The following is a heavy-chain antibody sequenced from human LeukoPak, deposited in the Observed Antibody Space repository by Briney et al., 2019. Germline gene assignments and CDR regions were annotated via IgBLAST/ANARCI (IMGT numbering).Heavy chain of an antibody. D-gene: IGHD2-2*01. V-gene: IGHV3-20*04. CDR2: INWNGGST. CDR3: ERDSRTLNYYYYYYMDV. J-gene: IGHJ6*03. Sequence: GGSLRLSCAASGFTLDDYGMSWVRQAPGKGLEWVSGINWNGGSTGYADSVKGRFTISRDNAKNSLYLQMNSLRAEDTALYYCERDSRTLNYYYYYYMDVWGKGTTVTVSS. CDR1: GFTLDDYG.